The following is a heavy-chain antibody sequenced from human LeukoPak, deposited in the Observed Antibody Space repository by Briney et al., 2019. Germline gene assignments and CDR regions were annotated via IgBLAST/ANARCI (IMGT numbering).Heavy chain of an antibody. CDR2: IKTDGSST. CDR3: ARDTSCYAY. V-gene: IGHV3-74*01. CDR1: GFTFSSYW. J-gene: IGHJ4*02. D-gene: IGHD2-2*01. Sequence: GGSLRLSCAASGFTFSSYWMHWVRQAPGKGLVWVSRIKTDGSSTTYADSVKGRFTISRDNAKNSLYLQMNSLRAEDTAVYYCARDTSCYAYWGQGTLVTVSS.